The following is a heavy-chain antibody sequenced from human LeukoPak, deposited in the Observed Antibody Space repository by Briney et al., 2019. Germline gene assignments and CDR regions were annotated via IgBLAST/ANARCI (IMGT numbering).Heavy chain of an antibody. V-gene: IGHV4-59*08. J-gene: IGHJ4*01. CDR2: VHSSGRT. CDR1: GGSINNFY. D-gene: IGHD2-8*02. Sequence: SETLSLTCTVSGGSINNFYWSWIRQSPGKGLEWIGYVHSSGRTGYNPSLRSRVSMSADTSKSQLSLRLTSVTAADTAVYFCARHDEECPGEYCFLLSFDYWGPGSLVTVSS. CDR3: ARHDEECPGEYCFLLSFDY.